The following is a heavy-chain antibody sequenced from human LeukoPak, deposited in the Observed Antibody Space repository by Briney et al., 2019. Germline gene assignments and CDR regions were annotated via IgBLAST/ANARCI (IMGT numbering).Heavy chain of an antibody. CDR2: ISAYNGNT. CDR1: GYTFTSYG. Sequence: ASVKVSCKASGYTFTSYGISWVRQAPGQGLEWMGWISAYNGNTNYAQKLQGRVTMTTDTSTSTAYMELRSLRSDDTAVYYCARDIVVVVARKVLDYWGQGTLVTVSS. CDR3: ARDIVVVVARKVLDY. D-gene: IGHD2-15*01. V-gene: IGHV1-18*01. J-gene: IGHJ4*02.